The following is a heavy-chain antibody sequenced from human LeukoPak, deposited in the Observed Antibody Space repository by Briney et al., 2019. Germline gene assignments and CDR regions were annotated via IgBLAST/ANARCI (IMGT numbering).Heavy chain of an antibody. CDR2: ISWDGRDT. CDR1: GFTFDDYT. CDR3: ATTGGYDYWYFDL. J-gene: IGHJ2*01. V-gene: IGHV3-43*01. Sequence: GGSLRLSCAASGFTFDDYTMYWVRQAPGKGLEWVSLISWDGRDTYYADSVKGRFTISRDNAKKSLSLHMDSLRAEDTAVYYCATTGGYDYWYFDLWGRGTLVTVSS. D-gene: IGHD5-12*01.